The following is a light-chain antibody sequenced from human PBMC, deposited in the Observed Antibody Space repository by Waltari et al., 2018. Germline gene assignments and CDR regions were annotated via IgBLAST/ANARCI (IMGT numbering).Light chain of an antibody. CDR3: ATWDDRMNGHWV. CDR1: SSTIGANA. V-gene: IGLV1-44*01. CDR2: RND. J-gene: IGLJ3*02. Sequence: QSVLTQSPSASGTPGQRVTISCSGSSSTIGANAVNWYQQLPGKAPKLLIYRNDQRPSGVPDRFSASKSGTSASLAISGLQSEDEADYYCATWDDRMNGHWVFGGGTKVTVL.